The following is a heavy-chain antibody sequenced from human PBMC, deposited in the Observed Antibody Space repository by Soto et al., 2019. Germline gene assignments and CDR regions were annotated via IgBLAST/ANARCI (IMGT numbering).Heavy chain of an antibody. Sequence: ASVKVSCKASGYTFTGYYMHWVRQAPGQGLEWMGWINPNSGGTNYAQKFQGWVTMTRDTSISTAYMELSRLRSDDTAVYYCARGRIYYYYMDVWGKGTTVTVSS. D-gene: IGHD2-15*01. CDR3: ARGRIYYYYMDV. J-gene: IGHJ6*03. CDR2: INPNSGGT. CDR1: GYTFTGYY. V-gene: IGHV1-2*04.